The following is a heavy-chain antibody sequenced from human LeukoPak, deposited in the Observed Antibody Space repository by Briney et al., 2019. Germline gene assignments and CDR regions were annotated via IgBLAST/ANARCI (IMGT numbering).Heavy chain of an antibody. V-gene: IGHV4-39*01. Sequence: ASVTLSLTCSVSDGSIIRNGFYWGWIRQPPGKEMEWIGHIQNNDNRYYNPSLKSRINMSVDMSKNQFSLNVRSVTAADTAVYYCVRLLDYCIVSSCPAWGTWGQGTQVTVSS. CDR3: VRLLDYCIVSSCPAWGT. D-gene: IGHD2-15*01. J-gene: IGHJ5*02. CDR1: DGSIIRNGFY. CDR2: IQNNDNR.